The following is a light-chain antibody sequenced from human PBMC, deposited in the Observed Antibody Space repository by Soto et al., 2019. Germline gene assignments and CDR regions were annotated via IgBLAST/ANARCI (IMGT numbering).Light chain of an antibody. V-gene: IGLV2-23*01. CDR1: SSDVGSYNL. J-gene: IGLJ3*02. CDR3: CSYTGSSTS. CDR2: EGN. Sequence: QSVLTQPASVSGSPGQSITMSCAGASSDVGSYNLVSWYQQYPGKAPKLIIYEGNKRPSWVSNRFSGSGSGNTASLTISGLQAEDAADYYCCSYTGSSTSFGGGTKVTVL.